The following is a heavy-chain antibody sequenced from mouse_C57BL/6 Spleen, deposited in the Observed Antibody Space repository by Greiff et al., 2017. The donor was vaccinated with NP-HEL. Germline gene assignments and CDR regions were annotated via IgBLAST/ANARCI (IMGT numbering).Heavy chain of an antibody. Sequence: QVQLQQPGAELVKPGASVKLSCKASGYTFTSYWMHWVKQRPGQGLEWIGMIHPNSGSTNYNEKFKSKDTLTVDKSSSTAYMQLSSLTSEDSAVYYCARSGTAQATWVAYWGQGTLVTVSA. CDR1: GYTFTSYW. V-gene: IGHV1-64*01. CDR3: ARSGTAQATWVAY. CDR2: IHPNSGST. D-gene: IGHD3-2*02. J-gene: IGHJ3*01.